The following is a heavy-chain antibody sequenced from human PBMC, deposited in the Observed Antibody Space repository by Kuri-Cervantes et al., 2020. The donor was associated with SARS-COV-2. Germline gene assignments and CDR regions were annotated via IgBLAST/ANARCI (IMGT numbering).Heavy chain of an antibody. V-gene: IGHV4-34*01. Sequence: ESLKISCTASELAFSSYAMSWIRQPPGKGLEWIGEINHSGSTNYNPSLKSRVTISVDTSKNQFSLKLSSVTAADTAVYYCARDTGYDWNYFYMDVWGKGTTVTVSS. CDR2: INHSGST. CDR3: ARDTGYDWNYFYMDV. J-gene: IGHJ6*03. CDR1: ELAFSSYA. D-gene: IGHD3-16*01.